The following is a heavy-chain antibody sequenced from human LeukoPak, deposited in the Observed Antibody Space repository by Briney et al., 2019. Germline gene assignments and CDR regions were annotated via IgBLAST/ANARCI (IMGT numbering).Heavy chain of an antibody. CDR3: AGDKATGGYYEFDY. V-gene: IGHV3-53*01. CDR1: GIIFSNYW. D-gene: IGHD1-26*01. Sequence: GGSLRLSCAASGIIFSNYWMHWVRRAPGKGLEGVSVISNDGRTYYADSVKGRFTISRDNSKNTVSLQMDSLRAEDAAIYYCAGDKATGGYYEFDYWGQGTLVTVSP. CDR2: ISNDGRT. J-gene: IGHJ4*02.